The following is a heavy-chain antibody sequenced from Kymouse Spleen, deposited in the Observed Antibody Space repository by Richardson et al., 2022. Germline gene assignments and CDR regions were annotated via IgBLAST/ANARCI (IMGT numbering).Heavy chain of an antibody. J-gene: IGHJ4*02. CDR1: GFTFSSYD. D-gene: IGHD1-7*01. CDR3: ARGSITGTSFDY. Sequence: EVQLVESGGGLVQPGGSLRLSCAASGFTFSSYDMHWVRQATGKGLEWVSAIGTAGDTYYPGSVKGRFTISRENAKNSLYLQMNSLRAGDTAVYYCARGSITGTSFDYWGQGTLVTVSS. V-gene: IGHV3-13*01. CDR2: IGTAGDT.